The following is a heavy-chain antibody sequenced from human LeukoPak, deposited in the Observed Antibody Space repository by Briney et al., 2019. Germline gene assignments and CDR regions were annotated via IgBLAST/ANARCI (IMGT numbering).Heavy chain of an antibody. CDR2: IYYSGST. CDR1: GGSISSSSYY. Sequence: PSETLSLTCTVSGGSISSSSYYWGWIRQPPGKGLEWIGSIYYSGSTYYNPSLKSRVTISVDTSKNQFSLKLSSVTAADTAVYYCARSHGSGTSLGADYWGQGTLVTVSS. J-gene: IGHJ4*02. D-gene: IGHD3-10*01. V-gene: IGHV4-39*01. CDR3: ARSHGSGTSLGADY.